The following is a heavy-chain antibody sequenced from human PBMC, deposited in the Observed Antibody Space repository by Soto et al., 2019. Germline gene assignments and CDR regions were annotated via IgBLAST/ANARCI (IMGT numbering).Heavy chain of an antibody. CDR3: AREIGRGAAQTNYMDV. D-gene: IGHD6-6*01. Sequence: EVQLVESGGGLVQPGGSLRLSCAASGFTVSSNYMSWVRQAPGKGLEWVSVIYSGGSTLYADSVKGRFTISRDNSKKTVYLQMNSLRAEDAGVYYCAREIGRGAAQTNYMDVWGKGTTVTVS. V-gene: IGHV3-66*01. CDR1: GFTVSSNY. CDR2: IYSGGST. J-gene: IGHJ6*03.